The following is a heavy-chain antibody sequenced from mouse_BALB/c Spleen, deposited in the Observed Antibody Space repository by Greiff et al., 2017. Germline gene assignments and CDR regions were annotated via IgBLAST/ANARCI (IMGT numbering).Heavy chain of an antibody. CDR1: GFTFSSYT. D-gene: IGHD1-1*01. Sequence: EVQVVESGGGLVQPGGSLKLSCAASGFTFSSYTMSWVRQTPEKRLEWVAYISNGGGSTYYPDTVKGRFPISRDNAKNTLYLQMSSLKSEDTAMYYCAREDYGSSYVMDYWGQGTSVTVSS. CDR2: ISNGGGST. CDR3: AREDYGSSYVMDY. J-gene: IGHJ4*01. V-gene: IGHV5-12-2*01.